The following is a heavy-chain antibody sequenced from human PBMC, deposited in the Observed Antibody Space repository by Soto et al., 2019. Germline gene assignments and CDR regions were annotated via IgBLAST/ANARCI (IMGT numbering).Heavy chain of an antibody. CDR2: TYYNGNA. CDR3: ARHLVALVIKGWGY. V-gene: IGHV4-39*01. CDR1: GGSIDRSNYY. J-gene: IGHJ4*02. D-gene: IGHD3-10*01. Sequence: ASETLSLTCNVSGGSIDRSNYYWDWLRQPPGKGLEWIGTTYYNGNAYYNPSLKSRVSMSVDTSKNQFSLKLVPVTAADSAVFYWARHLVALVIKGWGYGGQGTLVT.